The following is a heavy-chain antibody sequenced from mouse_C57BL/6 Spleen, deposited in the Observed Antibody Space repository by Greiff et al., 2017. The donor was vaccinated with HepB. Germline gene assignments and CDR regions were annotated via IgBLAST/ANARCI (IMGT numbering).Heavy chain of an antibody. J-gene: IGHJ1*03. D-gene: IGHD1-1*01. CDR2: ISPDSSKI. V-gene: IGHV4-1*01. CDR1: GFAFSRYW. Sequence: EVKLMESGGGLVQPGGSLKLSCAASGFAFSRYWMSWVRRAPGKGLEWIGTISPDSSKINYAPTLKDKFIISRDNAKNTLYLQMSQVRSEDTALYYCARRYYCSRGYWYFDVWGTGTTVTVSS. CDR3: ARRYYCSRGYWYFDV.